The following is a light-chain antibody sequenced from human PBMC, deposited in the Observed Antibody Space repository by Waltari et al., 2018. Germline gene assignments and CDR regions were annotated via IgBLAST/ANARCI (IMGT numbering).Light chain of an antibody. V-gene: IGKV3-11*01. CDR2: DAS. Sequence: DIVLTQSPATLSLSPGERATLSCRASQSVSSYLAWYQQKPGQAPRLLIYDASNRATGIPARFSGSGSGTDFTLTISSLEPEDFAVYYCQQFTFGPGTKVDIK. CDR3: QQFT. J-gene: IGKJ3*01. CDR1: QSVSSY.